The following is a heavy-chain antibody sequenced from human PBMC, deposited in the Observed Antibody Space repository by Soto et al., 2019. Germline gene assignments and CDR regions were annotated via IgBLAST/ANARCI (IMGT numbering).Heavy chain of an antibody. J-gene: IGHJ6*02. Sequence: GGSLRLSCAASGFTFSNYGIRWVRQAPGEGLEWVAVISYDGDNKYYADSVKGRFTISRDNSKNTLYLQMNSLRAEDTAVYYCAKDIALVRGVIIDLDVWGQGTTVTVSS. D-gene: IGHD3-10*01. CDR3: AKDIALVRGVIIDLDV. CDR1: GFTFSNYG. V-gene: IGHV3-30*18. CDR2: ISYDGDNK.